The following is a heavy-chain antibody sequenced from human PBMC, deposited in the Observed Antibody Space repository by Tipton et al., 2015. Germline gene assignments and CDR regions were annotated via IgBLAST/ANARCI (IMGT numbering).Heavy chain of an antibody. CDR1: GYSFISYW. J-gene: IGHJ3*02. CDR3: ARARGVIVLSAPGAFDI. V-gene: IGHV3-7*05. Sequence: SGAEVKKPGESLKISCKGSGYSFISYWIAWVRQAPGKGLEWVANIKQDASEKTYVDSVRGRFTISRDNGKTSLYLQMNNLRAEDTAVYYCARARGVIVLSAPGAFDIWGQGTMVTVSS. D-gene: IGHD3-10*01. CDR2: IKQDASEK.